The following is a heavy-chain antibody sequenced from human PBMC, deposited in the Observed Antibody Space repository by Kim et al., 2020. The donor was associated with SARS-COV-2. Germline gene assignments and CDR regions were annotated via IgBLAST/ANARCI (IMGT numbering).Heavy chain of an antibody. J-gene: IGHJ5*02. Sequence: SETLSLTCTVSDVSITNYYWSWVRQSPGKGLEWIWFSHYKGTSNYNSSLKSRVTMSVDASRNQFSLNLNSVTHADTAVYYCASYRPGAGPAVAFDSWGQG. CDR3: ASYRPGAGPAVAFDS. D-gene: IGHD1-26*01. CDR1: DVSITNYY. CDR2: SHYKGTS. V-gene: IGHV4-59*12.